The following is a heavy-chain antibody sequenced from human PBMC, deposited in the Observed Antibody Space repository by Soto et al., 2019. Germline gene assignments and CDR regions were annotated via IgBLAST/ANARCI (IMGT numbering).Heavy chain of an antibody. D-gene: IGHD6-6*01. Sequence: QVQLVQSGAEVKKPGSSVKVSCKASGGTFSSYAISWVRQAPGQGLAWMGGIIPIFGTANYAQKFQGRVTITADESTSTASMELSSLRSEDTAVYYCARDRAKYSSWFIFDYWGQGTLVTVSS. CDR1: GGTFSSYA. CDR2: IIPIFGTA. CDR3: ARDRAKYSSWFIFDY. V-gene: IGHV1-69*01. J-gene: IGHJ4*02.